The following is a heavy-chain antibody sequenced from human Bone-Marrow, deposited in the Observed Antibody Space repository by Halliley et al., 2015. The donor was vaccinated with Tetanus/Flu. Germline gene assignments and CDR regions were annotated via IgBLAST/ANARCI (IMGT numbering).Heavy chain of an antibody. Sequence: TLSLTCTVSGGSINSFYWSWIRQSPGKGLEWIGYVYSSGSTNYNPSLKSRVTLSVDTAKNQFSLRLSSVTAADTAVYYCARDVPMIYYDSSGSYIGGVRYFDFWGRGTLVTVSS. J-gene: IGHJ2*01. V-gene: IGHV4-59*01. D-gene: IGHD3-22*01. CDR2: VYSSGST. CDR1: GGSINSFY. CDR3: ARDVPMIYYDSSGSYIGGVRYFDF.